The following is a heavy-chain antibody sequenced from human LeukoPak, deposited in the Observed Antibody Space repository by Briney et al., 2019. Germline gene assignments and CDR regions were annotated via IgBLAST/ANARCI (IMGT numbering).Heavy chain of an antibody. CDR1: GFTFSSYW. D-gene: IGHD3-3*01. V-gene: IGHV3-74*01. Sequence: GGSLRLSCAASGFTFSSYWMHWVRQAPGKGLVWVSRINTDGSSTSYADSVKGRFTISRDNSKDTLYLQMNSLRAEGTAVYYCAKSNLVLRFLEWFLGDWFDPWGQGTLVTVSS. CDR3: AKSNLVLRFLEWFLGDWFDP. CDR2: INTDGSST. J-gene: IGHJ5*02.